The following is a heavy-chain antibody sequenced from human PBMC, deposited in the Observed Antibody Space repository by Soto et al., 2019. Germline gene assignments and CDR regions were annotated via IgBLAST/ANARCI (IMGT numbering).Heavy chain of an antibody. CDR2: INPKSDDT. CDR3: ARDRNSRDGYNRDFDY. J-gene: IGHJ4*02. Sequence: ASVKVSCKASGYPFSDNQIHWLRRAPGQGLEWMGRINPKSDDTNYAQKFQGWVTMTRDTSISTAYMELSRLRSDDTAVYYCARDRNSRDGYNRDFDYWGQGTLVTVSS. V-gene: IGHV1-2*04. CDR1: GYPFSDNQ. D-gene: IGHD5-18*01.